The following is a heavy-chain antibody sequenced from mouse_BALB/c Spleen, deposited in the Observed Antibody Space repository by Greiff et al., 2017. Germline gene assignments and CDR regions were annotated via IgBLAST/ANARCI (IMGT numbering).Heavy chain of an antibody. D-gene: IGHD3-2*01. J-gene: IGHJ4*01. V-gene: IGHV1S81*02. Sequence: LVESGAELVKPGASVKLSCKASGYTFTSYYMYWVKQRPGQGLEWIGEINPSNGGTNFNEKFKSKATLTVDKSSSTAYMQLSSLTSEDSAVYYCTRSDSSGCDYWGQGTSVTVSS. CDR1: GYTFTSYY. CDR3: TRSDSSGCDY. CDR2: INPSNGGT.